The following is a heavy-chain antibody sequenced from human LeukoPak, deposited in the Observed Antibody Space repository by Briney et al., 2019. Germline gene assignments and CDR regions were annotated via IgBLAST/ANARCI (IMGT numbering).Heavy chain of an antibody. V-gene: IGHV4-4*07. Sequence: PSETLSLTCTVSGGSISSYYWSWIRQPAGKGLEWIGRIYTSGSTHYNPSLKSRVTMSVDTSKNQFSLKLSSVTAADTAVYYCARDDLRRYSGPRGAFDIWGQGTMVTVSS. CDR2: IYTSGST. CDR1: GGSISSYY. J-gene: IGHJ3*02. CDR3: ARDDLRRYSGPRGAFDI. D-gene: IGHD5-12*01.